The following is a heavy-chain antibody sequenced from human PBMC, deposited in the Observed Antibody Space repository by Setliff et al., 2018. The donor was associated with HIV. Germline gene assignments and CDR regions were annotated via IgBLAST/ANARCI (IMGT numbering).Heavy chain of an antibody. CDR2: INHSGSS. J-gene: IGHJ3*02. Sequence: SETLSLTCGVYGGSLSDYYWSWIRQPPGKGLEWIGEINHSGSSNYNPSLKSRVTISVDTSKNQLSLNVTSVTAADTAVYYCASPRSLLVWYDAFDIWGQGTMVTVSS. CDR1: GGSLSDYY. V-gene: IGHV4-34*01. CDR3: ASPRSLLVWYDAFDI. D-gene: IGHD3-16*01.